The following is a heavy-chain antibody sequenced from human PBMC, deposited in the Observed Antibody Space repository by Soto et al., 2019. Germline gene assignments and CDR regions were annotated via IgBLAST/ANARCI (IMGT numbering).Heavy chain of an antibody. CDR1: GGTFSSYA. CDR2: IIPIFGTA. V-gene: IGHV1-69*13. CDR3: ARDKARYCSGGSCYREWYFDY. Sequence: SVKVSCKASGGTFSSYAISWVRQAPGQGLEWMGGIIPIFGTANYAQKFQGRVTITADESTSTAYMELSSLRSEDTAVYYCARDKARYCSGGSCYREWYFDYWGQGTLVTVSS. D-gene: IGHD2-15*01. J-gene: IGHJ4*02.